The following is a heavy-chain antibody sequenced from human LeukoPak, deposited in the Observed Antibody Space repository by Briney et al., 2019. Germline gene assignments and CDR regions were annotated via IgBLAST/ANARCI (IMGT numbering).Heavy chain of an antibody. Sequence: SETLSLTCTVSGGSISSSSYYWGWIRQPPGKGLEWIGSIYHSGSTYYNPSLKSRVTISVDASKNQFSLKLSSVTAADTAVYYCARDRPDFSAFDIWGQGTMVTVSS. CDR1: GGSISSSSYY. J-gene: IGHJ3*02. D-gene: IGHD3-3*01. CDR2: IYHSGST. V-gene: IGHV4-39*07. CDR3: ARDRPDFSAFDI.